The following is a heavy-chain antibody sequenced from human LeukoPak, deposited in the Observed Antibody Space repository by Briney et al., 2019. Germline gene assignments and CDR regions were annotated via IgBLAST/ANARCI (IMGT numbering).Heavy chain of an antibody. CDR2: IKQDGSEK. CDR3: ARALSSRSRYNWFDP. D-gene: IGHD6-13*01. J-gene: IGHJ5*02. Sequence: GGSLRLSCAVSGFTFSSYRMSWVRQAPGKGLEWVANIKQDGSEKYYVDSVKGRFTISRDNAKNSLYLQMNSLRAEDTAVYYCARALSSRSRYNWFDPWGQGTLVTVSS. CDR1: GFTFSSYR. V-gene: IGHV3-7*03.